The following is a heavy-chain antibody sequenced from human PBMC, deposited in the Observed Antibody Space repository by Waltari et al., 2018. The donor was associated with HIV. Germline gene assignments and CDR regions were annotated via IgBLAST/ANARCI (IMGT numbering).Heavy chain of an antibody. CDR1: GFNFSSYG. V-gene: IGHV3-33*01. Sequence: LVESGGGVVQPGRSLRLSCAASGFNFSSYGIHWVRQAPGKGLEWVALIWFDGSNKYYADSVKGRFTISRDNSKNTVFLQMNSLRAEDTAVYYCARARGYCSGGSCPHNWLDPWGQGTLVTVSS. J-gene: IGHJ5*02. CDR3: ARARGYCSGGSCPHNWLDP. D-gene: IGHD2-15*01. CDR2: IWFDGSNK.